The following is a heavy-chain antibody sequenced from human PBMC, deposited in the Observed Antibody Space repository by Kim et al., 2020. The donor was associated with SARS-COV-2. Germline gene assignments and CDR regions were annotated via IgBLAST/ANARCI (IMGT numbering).Heavy chain of an antibody. CDR2: IIPIFGTA. CDR3: ARDSYYYGSGSYYYYYGMDV. Sequence: SVKVSCKASGGTFSSYAISWVRQAPGQGLEWMGGIIPIFGTANYAQKFQGRVTITADESTSAAYMELSSLRSEDTAVYYCARDSYYYGSGSYYYYYGMDVWGQGTTVTVSS. J-gene: IGHJ6*02. CDR1: GGTFSSYA. V-gene: IGHV1-69*13. D-gene: IGHD3-10*01.